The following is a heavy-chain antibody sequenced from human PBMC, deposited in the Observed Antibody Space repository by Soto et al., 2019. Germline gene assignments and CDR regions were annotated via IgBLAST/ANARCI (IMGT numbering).Heavy chain of an antibody. CDR1: GGTFSSYA. J-gene: IGHJ6*02. CDR3: ARVPNPGYSSGWYTYYGMDV. CDR2: IIPIFGTA. V-gene: IGHV1-69*13. Sequence: GASVKVSCKAPGGTFSSYAISWVRQAPGQGLEWMGGIIPIFGTANYAQKFQGRVTITADESTSTAYMELSSLRSEDTAVYYCARVPNPGYSSGWYTYYGMDVWGQGTTVTVSS. D-gene: IGHD6-19*01.